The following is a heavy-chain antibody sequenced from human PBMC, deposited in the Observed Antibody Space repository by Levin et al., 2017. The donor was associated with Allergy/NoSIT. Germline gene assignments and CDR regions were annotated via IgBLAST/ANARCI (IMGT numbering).Heavy chain of an antibody. CDR3: AKDALSRVTGTVDWFDP. D-gene: IGHD1-20*01. CDR2: ISYDGSNK. Sequence: GESLKISCAASGFTFSSYGMHWVRQAPGKGLEWVAVISYDGSNKYYADSVKGRFTISRDNSKNTLYLQMNSLRAEDTAVYYCAKDALSRVTGTVDWFDPWGQGTLVTVSS. CDR1: GFTFSSYG. V-gene: IGHV3-30*18. J-gene: IGHJ5*02.